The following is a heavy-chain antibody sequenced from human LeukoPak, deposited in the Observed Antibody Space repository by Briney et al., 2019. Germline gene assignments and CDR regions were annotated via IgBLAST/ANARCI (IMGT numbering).Heavy chain of an antibody. V-gene: IGHV4-34*01. CDR3: ARGHPRSSGWLYYYYDMDV. CDR1: GGSFSGYY. D-gene: IGHD6-19*01. Sequence: SETLSLTCAVYGGSFSGYYWSWIRQPPGKGLEWIGEINHSGSTNYNPSLKSRVTISVDTSKNQFSLKLSSVTAADTAVYYCARGHPRSSGWLYYYYDMDVWGQGTTVTVSS. J-gene: IGHJ6*02. CDR2: INHSGST.